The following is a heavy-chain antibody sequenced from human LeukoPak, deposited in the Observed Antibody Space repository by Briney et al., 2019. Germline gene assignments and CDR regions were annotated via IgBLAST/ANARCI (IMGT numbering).Heavy chain of an antibody. CDR1: GYTFTSYD. Sequence: GASVKVSCKASGYTFTSYDINWVRQATGQGLEWMGWMNPNSGNTGYAQKFQGRVTMTGNTSISTAYMELSSLRSEDTAVYYCARPRIAAAGYYFDYWGQGTLVTVSS. D-gene: IGHD6-13*01. J-gene: IGHJ4*02. V-gene: IGHV1-8*01. CDR2: MNPNSGNT. CDR3: ARPRIAAAGYYFDY.